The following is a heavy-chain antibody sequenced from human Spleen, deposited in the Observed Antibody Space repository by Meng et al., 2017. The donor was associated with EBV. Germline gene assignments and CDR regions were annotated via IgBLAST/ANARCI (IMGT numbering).Heavy chain of an antibody. CDR2: VYYTGRP. J-gene: IGHJ4*02. D-gene: IGHD3-10*01. CDR1: RVRIERNTYY. CDR3: ARDWGYYYGSGSSNFDN. Sequence: QQHTHEAGPALRKPSETLIRTATLSRVRIERNTYYWGWIGQPPGMGLEWVGSVYYTGRPYYNPSLKSRVTISVDTSKNQLSLKLSSVTAADTAVYYCARDWGYYYGSGSSNFDNWGQGTLVTVSS. V-gene: IGHV4-39*07.